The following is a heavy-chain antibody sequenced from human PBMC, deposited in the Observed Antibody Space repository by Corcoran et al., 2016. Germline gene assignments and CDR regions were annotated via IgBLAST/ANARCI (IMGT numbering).Heavy chain of an antibody. CDR3: AMQGRYDFWSGYFEDYYYGMDV. CDR2: IYYSGST. CDR1: GGSISSSSYY. D-gene: IGHD3-3*01. Sequence: QLQLQESGPGLVKPSETLSLTCTVSGGSISSSSYYWGWIRQPPGKGLEWIGSIYYSGSTYYNPSLKSRVTISVDTSKNQFSLKLSSVTAADTAVYYCAMQGRYDFWSGYFEDYYYGMDVWGQGTTVTVSS. J-gene: IGHJ6*02. V-gene: IGHV4-39*01.